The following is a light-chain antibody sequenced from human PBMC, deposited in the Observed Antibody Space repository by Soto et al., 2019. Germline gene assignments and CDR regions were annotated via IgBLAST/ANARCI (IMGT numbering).Light chain of an antibody. Sequence: EIVLTQYPATLSLSPVERVTPSCRASQSVSNYLAWYQQKPGQAPRLLVSAASNRATGIPARFSGSGSGTDFTLTISSLEPEDFGVFYCQQRFDWPKITFGQGTRLEIK. CDR2: AAS. CDR3: QQRFDWPKIT. V-gene: IGKV3-11*01. J-gene: IGKJ5*01. CDR1: QSVSNY.